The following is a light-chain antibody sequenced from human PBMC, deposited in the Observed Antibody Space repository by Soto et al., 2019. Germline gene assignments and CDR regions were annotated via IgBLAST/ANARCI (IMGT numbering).Light chain of an antibody. CDR2: AAS. Sequence: EIVLTQSPGTLSLSPGERATLSCRASQSVSSSHLAWYQQKPGQAPRLLIYAASSRASGIPGRFSGSGSGTAFTLTISRLEPEDFAVYYCQQHGSSPPYTFGQGTKLEI. J-gene: IGKJ2*01. CDR1: QSVSSSH. CDR3: QQHGSSPPYT. V-gene: IGKV3-20*01.